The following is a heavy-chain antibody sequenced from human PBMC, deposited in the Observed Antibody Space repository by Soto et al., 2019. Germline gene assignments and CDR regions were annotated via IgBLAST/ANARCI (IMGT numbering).Heavy chain of an antibody. J-gene: IGHJ4*02. Sequence: SETLSLTCTVSGGSISSYYWSWIRQPPGKGLEWIGYIYYSGSTNYNPSLKSRATISVDTSKNQFSLKLSSVTAADTAVYYCARDHDCSSTSCYLFRFDYWGQGTLVTVSS. CDR1: GGSISSYY. D-gene: IGHD2-2*01. CDR3: ARDHDCSSTSCYLFRFDY. V-gene: IGHV4-59*01. CDR2: IYYSGST.